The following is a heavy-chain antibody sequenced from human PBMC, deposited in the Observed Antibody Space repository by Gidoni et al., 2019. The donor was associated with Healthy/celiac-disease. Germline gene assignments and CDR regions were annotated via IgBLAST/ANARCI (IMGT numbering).Heavy chain of an antibody. CDR1: GFTVSSNY. V-gene: IGHV3-53*01. CDR3: ARGSAYYYDSSGSIPYDAFDI. D-gene: IGHD3-22*01. Sequence: VQLVESGGGLIQPGGSLRLSCAASGFTVSSNYMSWVRQAPGKGLEWVSVIYSGGSTYYADSVKGRFTISRDNSKNTLYLQMNSLRAEDTAVYYCARGSAYYYDSSGSIPYDAFDIWGQGTMVTVSS. CDR2: IYSGGST. J-gene: IGHJ3*02.